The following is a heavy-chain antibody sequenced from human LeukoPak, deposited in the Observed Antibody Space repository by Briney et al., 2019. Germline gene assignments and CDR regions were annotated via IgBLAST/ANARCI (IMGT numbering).Heavy chain of an antibody. CDR3: ARGDPHADL. J-gene: IGHJ5*02. V-gene: IGHV3-48*03. CDR1: GFDLSTYE. CDR2: ITISGHTK. Sequence: GGSLRLSCAASGFDLSTYEMNWVRQAPGKGLEWIAGITISGHTKNYADSVEGRFTISRDNARTSLYLQMNSLRVEDTGVYYCARGDPHADLWGQGTLVTVSS.